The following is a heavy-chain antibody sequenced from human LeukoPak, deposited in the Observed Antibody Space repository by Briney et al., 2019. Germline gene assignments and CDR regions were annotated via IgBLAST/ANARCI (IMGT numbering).Heavy chain of an antibody. D-gene: IGHD3-9*01. J-gene: IGHJ6*03. CDR2: IIPMFDRA. Sequence: ASVKVTCKASGGTFNSYAFSWVRQAPGQGLECMGGIIPMFDRANYAQTFQGRITITADEFTTTVYMELSSLRSEDTAVYYCARGIRYYDILTGHVKGHDNSYYYYMDVWGQGTAVTISS. CDR1: GGTFNSYA. CDR3: ARGIRYYDILTGHVKGHDNSYYYYMDV. V-gene: IGHV1-69*13.